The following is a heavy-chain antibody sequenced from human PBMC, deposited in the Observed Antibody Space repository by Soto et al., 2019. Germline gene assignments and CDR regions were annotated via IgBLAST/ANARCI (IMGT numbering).Heavy chain of an antibody. CDR1: GFTFSSYS. Sequence: PGGSLSLSCAASGFTFSSYSMNWVRQAPGKGLEWVSYISSSSSTIYYADSVKGRFTISRDNAKNSLYLQMNSLRAEDTAVYYCASLWSGKYYYYYYYMDVWGKGTTVTVSS. D-gene: IGHD3-10*01. V-gene: IGHV3-48*01. CDR2: ISSSSSTI. J-gene: IGHJ6*03. CDR3: ASLWSGKYYYYYYYMDV.